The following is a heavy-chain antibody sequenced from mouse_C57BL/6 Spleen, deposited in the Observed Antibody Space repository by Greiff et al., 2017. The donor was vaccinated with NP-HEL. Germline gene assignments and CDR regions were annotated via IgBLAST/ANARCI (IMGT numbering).Heavy chain of an antibody. CDR2: ISSGSSTI. CDR1: GFTFSDYG. D-gene: IGHD2-4*01. Sequence: EVQVVESGGGLVKPGGSLKLSCAASGFTFSDYGMHWVRQAPEKGLEWVAYISSGSSTIYYADTVKGRFTISRDNAKNTLFLQMTSLRSEDTAMYYCARPDDYDAPFAYWGQGTLVTVSA. CDR3: ARPDDYDAPFAY. J-gene: IGHJ3*01. V-gene: IGHV5-17*01.